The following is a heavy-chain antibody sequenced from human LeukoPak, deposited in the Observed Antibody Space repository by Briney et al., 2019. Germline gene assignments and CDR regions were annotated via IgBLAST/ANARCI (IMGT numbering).Heavy chain of an antibody. CDR1: GGSISSSSYY. J-gene: IGHJ4*02. CDR3: VRGSTLRHYQY. V-gene: IGHV4-39*01. Sequence: PSETLSLTCTVSGGSISSSSYYWGWIRQPPGKGLEWIGSIYYSGSTYYNPSLRSRVTISVDTSKNQFSLKLSSVTAADTAVYYCVRGSTLRHYQYRGQGTLVTVSS. CDR2: IYYSGST. D-gene: IGHD3-16*01.